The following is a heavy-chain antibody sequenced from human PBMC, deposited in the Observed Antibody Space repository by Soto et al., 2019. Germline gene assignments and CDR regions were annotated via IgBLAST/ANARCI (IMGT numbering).Heavy chain of an antibody. CDR3: AHRTYSDYAGEFDY. J-gene: IGHJ4*02. CDR1: GFSLSTSGVG. V-gene: IGHV2-5*01. CDR2: IYWNDDE. Sequence: QITLKESGPTLVKPTQTLTLTCTFSGFSLSTSGVGVGWIRQPPGKALEWLALIYWNDDERYSPSLKSRLTITRDTSKNHVVPTMTNMDPVDTATYYCAHRTYSDYAGEFDYWGQGTLVTVSS. D-gene: IGHD4-17*01.